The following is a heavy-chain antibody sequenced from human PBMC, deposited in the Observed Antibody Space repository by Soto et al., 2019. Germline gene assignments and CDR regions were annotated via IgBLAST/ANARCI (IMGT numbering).Heavy chain of an antibody. V-gene: IGHV1-69*13. D-gene: IGHD5-12*01. Sequence: SVKVSCKASGGTFSSYAISWVRQAPGQGLEWMGGIIPIFGTANYAQKFQGRVTITADESTSTAYMELSSLRSEDTAVYYCARTNIVATIEYYYYGMDVWGQGTTVTVSS. J-gene: IGHJ6*02. CDR3: ARTNIVATIEYYYYGMDV. CDR1: GGTFSSYA. CDR2: IIPIFGTA.